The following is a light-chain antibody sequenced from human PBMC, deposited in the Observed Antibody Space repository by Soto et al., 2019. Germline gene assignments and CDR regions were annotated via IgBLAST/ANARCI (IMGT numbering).Light chain of an antibody. CDR2: GAS. V-gene: IGKV3-15*01. J-gene: IGKJ1*01. CDR3: QQYNNWPRT. CDR1: QSVSSSY. Sequence: EILLTPSPCTLSLSPGETATLSCSASQSVSSSYLAWYQQKPGQAPRLLIYGASSRATDIPARFSGSGSGTDFTLTIDSLQSEDFAVYYCQQYNNWPRTFGQGTKVDIK.